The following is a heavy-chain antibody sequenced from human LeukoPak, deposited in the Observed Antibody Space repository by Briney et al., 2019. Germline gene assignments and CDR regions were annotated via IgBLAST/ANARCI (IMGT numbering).Heavy chain of an antibody. D-gene: IGHD2-2*01. J-gene: IGHJ5*02. V-gene: IGHV3-48*04. Sequence: GGSLRLSCAASGFTFSSYSMNWVRQAPGKGLEWVSYISSSGSTIYYADSVKGRFTISRDNAKNSLYLQMNSLRAEDTAVYYCARGSSVYCSSTSCYDGFSSWFDPWGQGTLVTVSS. CDR1: GFTFSSYS. CDR2: ISSSGSTI. CDR3: ARGSSVYCSSTSCYDGFSSWFDP.